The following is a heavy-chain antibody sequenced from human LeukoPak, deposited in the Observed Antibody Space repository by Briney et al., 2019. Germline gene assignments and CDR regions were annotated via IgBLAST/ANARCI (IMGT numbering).Heavy chain of an antibody. Sequence: GGSLRLSCAPSGFTFSNNYMSWVRQAPGKGLEWVSVIYSGDNTYYVESVKGRFTISRDNSKNTLFLQMNRLRAEDTAVYYCAGRRVLDASFDYWGQGTLVTVSS. V-gene: IGHV3-66*02. CDR3: AGRRVLDASFDY. D-gene: IGHD3-16*01. CDR1: GFTFSNNY. J-gene: IGHJ4*02. CDR2: IYSGDNT.